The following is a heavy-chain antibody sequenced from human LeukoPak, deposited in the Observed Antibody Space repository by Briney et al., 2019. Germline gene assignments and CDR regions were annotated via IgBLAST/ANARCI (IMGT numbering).Heavy chain of an antibody. CDR1: GGTFSSYA. V-gene: IGHV1-69*05. CDR3: ARGPVEPNYYYYGMDV. CDR2: IIPIFGTA. Sequence: GASVKVSCKASGGTFSSYAISWVRQAPGQGLEWMGGIIPIFGTANYAQKFQGRVTITTDESTSTAYMELSSLRSEDTAVYYCARGPVEPNYYYYGMDVWGQGTTVTVSS. J-gene: IGHJ6*02.